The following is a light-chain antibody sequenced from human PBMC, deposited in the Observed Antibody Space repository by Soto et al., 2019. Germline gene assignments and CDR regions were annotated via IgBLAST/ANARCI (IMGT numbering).Light chain of an antibody. CDR1: SSDVGGYNY. Sequence: QSVLTQPRSVSGSPGQSVTISCTGTSSDVGGYNYVSWYQQHPGKAPKLMIYDVSKRPSGVPDRFSGSKSVNTASLTISGLQAEDEADYYCCSYAGNYYVFGTGTQLTVL. J-gene: IGLJ1*01. CDR2: DVS. CDR3: CSYAGNYYV. V-gene: IGLV2-11*01.